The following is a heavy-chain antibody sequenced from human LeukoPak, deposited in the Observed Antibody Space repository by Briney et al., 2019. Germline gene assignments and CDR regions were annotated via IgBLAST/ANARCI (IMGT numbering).Heavy chain of an antibody. CDR3: ASQGSGEAVAFDI. CDR2: IIPIFGTA. Sequence: SVKVSCKASGGTFSSYAISWVRQAPGQGLEWMGGIIPIFGTANYAQKFQGRVTITADKSTSTAYMELSSLRSEGTAVYYCASQGSGEAVAFDIWGQGTMVTVSS. D-gene: IGHD3-10*01. J-gene: IGHJ3*02. CDR1: GGTFSSYA. V-gene: IGHV1-69*06.